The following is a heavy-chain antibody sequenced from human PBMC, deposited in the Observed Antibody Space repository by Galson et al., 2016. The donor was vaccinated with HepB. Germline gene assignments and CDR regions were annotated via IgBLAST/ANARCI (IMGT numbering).Heavy chain of an antibody. J-gene: IGHJ4*02. CDR3: AKVSRRDYALPYFDY. CDR1: GFTFNTYA. Sequence: SLRLSCAASGFTFNTYAMSWVRQAPGKGLEWVSTISHTGGSTYYADSVKGRLTIPRDNSKNTLYLQMNSLRAEDTAVYYCAKVSRRDYALPYFDYWGQGTLVTVSS. V-gene: IGHV3-23*01. CDR2: ISHTGGST. D-gene: IGHD4/OR15-4a*01.